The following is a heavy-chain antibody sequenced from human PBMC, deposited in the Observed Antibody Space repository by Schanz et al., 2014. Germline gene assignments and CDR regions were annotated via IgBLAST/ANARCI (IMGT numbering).Heavy chain of an antibody. Sequence: QVQLVESGAEVKKPGASVKVSCTASGYTFTVYYMHWVRQAPGQGLEWMGRIIPNLGSANYAQKFQGRVTMTTDTSTRTAYMELRSLRSDDTAVYYCARGSYSSSYYQYGMDVWGQGILVTVSS. J-gene: IGHJ4*02. CDR2: IIPNLGSA. D-gene: IGHD3-22*01. CDR3: ARGSYSSSYYQYGMDV. V-gene: IGHV1-2*02. CDR1: GYTFTVYY.